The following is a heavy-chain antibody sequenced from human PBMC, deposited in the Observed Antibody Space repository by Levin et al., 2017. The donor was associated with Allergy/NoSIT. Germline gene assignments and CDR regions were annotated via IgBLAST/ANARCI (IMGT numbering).Heavy chain of an antibody. CDR2: IYITGST. Sequence: PGGSLRLSCTVSGGSISSYYWSWVRRPAGKGLEWIGRIYITGSTNYNPSLKSRVTMSVDMSKNQFSLNLSSVTAADTAVYYCARDPRSTSMAFDYWGQGTLVTVSS. CDR3: ARDPRSTSMAFDY. J-gene: IGHJ4*02. D-gene: IGHD5-18*01. V-gene: IGHV4-4*07. CDR1: GGSISSYY.